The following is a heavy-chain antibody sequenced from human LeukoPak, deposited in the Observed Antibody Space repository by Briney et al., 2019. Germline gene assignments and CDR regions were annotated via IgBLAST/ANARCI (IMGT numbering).Heavy chain of an antibody. V-gene: IGHV5-51*01. Sequence: GGSLKISCKGSGYSFTSYWIGWVRQMPGKGLEWMGIIYPGDSDTRYSPSLQGQVTISADKSISTAYLQWSSLKASDTAMYYCARREQGSSSWENWFDPWGQGTLVTVSS. CDR3: ARREQGSSSWENWFDP. D-gene: IGHD6-13*01. CDR2: IYPGDSDT. CDR1: GYSFTSYW. J-gene: IGHJ5*02.